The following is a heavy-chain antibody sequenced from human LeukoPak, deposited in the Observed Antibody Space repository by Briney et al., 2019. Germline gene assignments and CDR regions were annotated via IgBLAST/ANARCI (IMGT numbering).Heavy chain of an antibody. CDR3: AKDLGTVTPIDAFDI. CDR2: ITSSSSYI. CDR1: GFTFSSYT. V-gene: IGHV3-21*04. D-gene: IGHD4-17*01. Sequence: PGGSLRLSCAASGFTFSSYTMNWVRQAPGKGPEWVSSITSSSSYIYYADSVKGRFTISRDNARNSLYLQMNSLRAEDTAVYYCAKDLGTVTPIDAFDIWGQGTMVTVSS. J-gene: IGHJ3*02.